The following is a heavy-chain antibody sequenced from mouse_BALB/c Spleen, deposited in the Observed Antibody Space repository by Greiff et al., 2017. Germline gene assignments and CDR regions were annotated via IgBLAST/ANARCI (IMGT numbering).Heavy chain of an antibody. CDR3: ARDHRYCVPCYDIDY. V-gene: IGHV2-9*02. CDR1: GFSLTSYD. D-gene: IGHD2-14*01. CDR2: IWAGGST. J-gene: IGHJ4*01. Sequence: QVQLKESGPGLVAPSQSLSITCTVSGFSLTSYDVHWVRQPPGKGLEWLGVIWAGGSTNYNSALMSRLSISKDNSKSQVFLKMNSLQTDDTAMYYCARDHRYCVPCYDIDYWGQGTSVTVSA.